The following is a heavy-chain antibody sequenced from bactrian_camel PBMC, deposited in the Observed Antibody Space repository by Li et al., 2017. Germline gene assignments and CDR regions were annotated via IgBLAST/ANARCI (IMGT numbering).Heavy chain of an antibody. Sequence: VQLVESGGGLVQPGGSLRLSCAASEFTFSSNYVSWVRQAPGKGLEWVSTIHRLGGSTAYADSVKGRFTISRDNAKNTLYLQLNSLKTEDTATYYCAKVGYGGSWWQYSYWGQGTQVTVS. D-gene: IGHD6*01. CDR3: AKVGYGGSWWQYSY. J-gene: IGHJ4*01. CDR2: IHRLGGST. CDR1: EFTFSSNY. V-gene: IGHV3S40*01.